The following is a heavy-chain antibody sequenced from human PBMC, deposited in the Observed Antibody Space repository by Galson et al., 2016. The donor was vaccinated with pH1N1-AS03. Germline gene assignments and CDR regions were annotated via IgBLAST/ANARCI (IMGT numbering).Heavy chain of an antibody. CDR3: ARGSYSSGWYRGRNAFDI. J-gene: IGHJ3*02. D-gene: IGHD6-19*01. CDR2: INHSGST. Sequence: ETLSLTCAVYGGSFNNYYWNWIRQSPGKGLEWVGEINHSGSTDYNPSLKSRVTISVDPSKNQISLNLNSVSAADTAVYYCARGSYSSGWYRGRNAFDIWGQGTMVTVSS. V-gene: IGHV4-34*01. CDR1: GGSFNNYY.